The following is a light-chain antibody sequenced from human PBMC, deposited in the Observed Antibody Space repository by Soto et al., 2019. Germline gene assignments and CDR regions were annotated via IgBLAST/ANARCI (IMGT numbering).Light chain of an antibody. Sequence: AIRMTQSPSSLSASTGDRVTITCRASQGISSYLSWYQQKPGKAPKLLIYAASTWQSGVPSRFSGSGSGTDFTLTISCLQSEAFATYYCQQYYSYPQTFGQGTKGEIK. CDR3: QQYYSYPQT. V-gene: IGKV1-8*01. CDR2: AAS. J-gene: IGKJ1*01. CDR1: QGISSY.